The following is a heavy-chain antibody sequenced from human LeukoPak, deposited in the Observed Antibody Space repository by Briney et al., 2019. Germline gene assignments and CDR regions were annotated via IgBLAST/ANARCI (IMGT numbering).Heavy chain of an antibody. D-gene: IGHD5-24*01. J-gene: IGHJ3*02. CDR1: GFTFSSYS. V-gene: IGHV3-21*01. CDR2: ISSSSSYI. CDR3: ASMSGRYGYIPWVDAFDI. Sequence: GGSLRLSCAASGFTFSSYSMNWVRQAPGKGLEWVSSISSSSSYIYYADSVKGRFTISRDNAKNSLYLQMNSLRAEDTAVYYCASMSGRYGYIPWVDAFDIWGQGKMVTVSS.